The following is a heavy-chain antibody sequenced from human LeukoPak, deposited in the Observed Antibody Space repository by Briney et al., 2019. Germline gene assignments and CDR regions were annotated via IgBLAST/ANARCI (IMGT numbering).Heavy chain of an antibody. CDR2: INPNSGGT. V-gene: IGHV1-2*06. J-gene: IGHJ6*03. CDR3: ARDLNCSGGSCYFIPNYYYYMDV. D-gene: IGHD2-15*01. Sequence: ASVKVSCKASGGTFISYAISWVRQAPGQGLEWMGRINPNSGGTNYAQKFQGRVTMTRDTSISTAYMELSRLRSDDTAVYYCARDLNCSGGSCYFIPNYYYYMDVWGKGTTVTVSS. CDR1: GGTFISYA.